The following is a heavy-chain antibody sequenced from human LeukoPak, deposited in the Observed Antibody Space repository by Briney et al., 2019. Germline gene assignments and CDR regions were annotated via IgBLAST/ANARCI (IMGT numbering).Heavy chain of an antibody. Sequence: AWVKVSCKASGYTFTSYGISWVRQAPGQGLEWMGWIYSFNGNTNYAQKFQGRVTMTTDTSTSIAYMELRSLTSDDTAVYYCARLKNYADYGYWGQGSLVTVSS. D-gene: IGHD1-7*01. CDR2: IYSFNGNT. J-gene: IGHJ4*02. CDR3: ARLKNYADYGY. CDR1: GYTFTSYG. V-gene: IGHV1-18*01.